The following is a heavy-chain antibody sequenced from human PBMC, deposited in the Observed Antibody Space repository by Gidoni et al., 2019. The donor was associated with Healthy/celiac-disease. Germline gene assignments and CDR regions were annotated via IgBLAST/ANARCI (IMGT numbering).Heavy chain of an antibody. V-gene: IGHV3-15*01. CDR2: IKSKTDGGTT. CDR1: GFTFSNAW. J-gene: IGHJ4*02. CDR3: TTALRYFDWLVHY. Sequence: EVQLVESGGGLVKPGGALRLSCEASGFTFSNAWMSWVRQAPGKGLEWVGRIKSKTDGGTTDYAAPVKGRFTSARDDSKNTLYLQMNSLKTEDTAVYYCTTALRYFDWLVHYWGQGTLVTVSS. D-gene: IGHD3-9*01.